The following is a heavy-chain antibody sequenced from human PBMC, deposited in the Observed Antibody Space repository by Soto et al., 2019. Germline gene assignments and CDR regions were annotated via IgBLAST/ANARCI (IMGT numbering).Heavy chain of an antibody. CDR2: INAGNGNT. Sequence: RASVKVSCKASGYTFTSYAMHWVRQAPGQRLEWMGWINAGNGNTKYSQKFQGRVTITRDTSASTAYMELSSLRSEDTAVYYCARGPYYYGSGSYSNYYYYYGMDVWGQGTTVTVSS. V-gene: IGHV1-3*01. D-gene: IGHD3-10*01. CDR3: ARGPYYYGSGSYSNYYYYYGMDV. J-gene: IGHJ6*02. CDR1: GYTFTSYA.